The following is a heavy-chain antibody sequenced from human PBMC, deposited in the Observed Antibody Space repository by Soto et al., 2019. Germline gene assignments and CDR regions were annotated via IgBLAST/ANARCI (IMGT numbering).Heavy chain of an antibody. CDR1: GYSFTTYW. V-gene: IGHV5-10-1*01. CDR3: ARQLGGYCSGGSCYPYYYYGMDV. CDR2: NDPSDSYT. J-gene: IGHJ6*02. Sequence: PGESLKISCKGSGYSFTTYWIGWVRQMPGKGLEWMGRNDPSDSYTNYSPSFQGHVTISADKSISTAYLQWSSLKASDTAMYYCARQLGGYCSGGSCYPYYYYGMDVWGQGTTVTVSS. D-gene: IGHD2-15*01.